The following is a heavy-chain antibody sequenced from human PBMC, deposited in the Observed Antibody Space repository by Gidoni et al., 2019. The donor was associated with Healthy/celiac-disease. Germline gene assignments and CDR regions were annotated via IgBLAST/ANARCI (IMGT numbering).Heavy chain of an antibody. D-gene: IGHD6-13*01. CDR2: INPNSGNT. CDR1: VYTFTSYD. J-gene: IGHJ5*02. CDR3: ARGIAAAGWFDP. Sequence: QVQLVQSGADVKKPGASVKVSCKASVYTFTSYDINWVRQATGQGLEWMGWINPNSGNTGYAQKFQGRVTMTRNTSISTAYMELSSMRSEDTAVYYCARGIAAAGWFDPWGQGTLVTVSS. V-gene: IGHV1-8*01.